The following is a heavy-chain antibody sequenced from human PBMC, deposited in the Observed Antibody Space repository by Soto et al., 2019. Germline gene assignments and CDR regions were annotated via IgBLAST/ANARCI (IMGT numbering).Heavy chain of an antibody. Sequence: PSETLSLTCTVSGGSVSSGSYYWSWIRQPPGKGLEWIGYIYYSGSTNYNPSLKSRVTISVDTSKNQFSLKLSSVTAADTAVYYCASIGYSSSWYYFDYWGQGTLVNVSS. D-gene: IGHD6-13*01. CDR3: ASIGYSSSWYYFDY. V-gene: IGHV4-61*01. J-gene: IGHJ4*02. CDR1: GGSVSSGSYY. CDR2: IYYSGST.